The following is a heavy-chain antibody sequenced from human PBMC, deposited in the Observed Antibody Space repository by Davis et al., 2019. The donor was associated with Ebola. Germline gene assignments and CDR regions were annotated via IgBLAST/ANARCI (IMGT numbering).Heavy chain of an antibody. D-gene: IGHD4-23*01. J-gene: IGHJ4*02. V-gene: IGHV1-8*02. CDR2: MNPNSGNT. Sequence: ASVKVSCKASGYTFTSYAMHWVRQAPGQRLEWMGWMNPNSGNTGYTQKFQGRITMTRNISISTAYMELNSLRSEDTAVYYCARSRFGGGNVRGFGDYWGQGTLVTVSS. CDR3: ARSRFGGGNVRGFGDY. CDR1: GYTFTSYA.